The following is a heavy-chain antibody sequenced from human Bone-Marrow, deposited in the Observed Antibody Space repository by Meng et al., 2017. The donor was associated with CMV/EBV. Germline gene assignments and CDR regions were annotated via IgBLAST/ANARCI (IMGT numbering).Heavy chain of an antibody. CDR3: ARGGWHSSSWYFAG. CDR1: GGSFSGYY. Sequence: SETLSLTCAVYGGSFSGYYWTWIRQPPGKGLEWIGEISHGGYTNYNPSLKSRVTISVDTSKYQFSLRLNSLTAADTAVYYCARGGWHSSSWYFAGWGHGNRVNGAS. CDR2: ISHGGYT. J-gene: IGHJ4*01. V-gene: IGHV4-34*01. D-gene: IGHD6-13*01.